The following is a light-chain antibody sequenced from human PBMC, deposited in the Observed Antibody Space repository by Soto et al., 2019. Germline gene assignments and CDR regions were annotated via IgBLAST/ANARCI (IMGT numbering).Light chain of an antibody. CDR1: SSDVGSYNF. CDR3: CSYAGSSTPLI. CDR2: EVS. J-gene: IGLJ1*01. Sequence: QSVLTQAASVSASPGQSITISCTGTSSDVGSYNFVSWYQQHPGKAPKVMIYEVSKRPSGVSNRFSGSKSGNTASLTISGLQAEDEADYYCCSYAGSSTPLIFGTGTKVTVL. V-gene: IGLV2-23*02.